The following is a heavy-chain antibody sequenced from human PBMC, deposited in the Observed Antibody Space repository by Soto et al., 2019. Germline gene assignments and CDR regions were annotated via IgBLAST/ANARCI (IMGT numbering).Heavy chain of an antibody. CDR1: GFTFSSYG. V-gene: IGHV3-33*01. D-gene: IGHD4-17*01. Sequence: QVQLVESGGGVVQPGRSLRLSCAASGFTFSSYGMHWVRQAPGKGLEWVAVIWYDGSNKYYADSVKGRFTISRDNSKNTLYLQMNGLRAEETSMYYCARQPQETVDSGDYFVNDAFDIWGQGTMVTVSS. CDR3: ARQPQETVDSGDYFVNDAFDI. J-gene: IGHJ3*02. CDR2: IWYDGSNK.